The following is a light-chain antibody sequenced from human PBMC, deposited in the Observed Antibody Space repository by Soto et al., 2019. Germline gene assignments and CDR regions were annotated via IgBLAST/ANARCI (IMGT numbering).Light chain of an antibody. CDR3: QQYGGSPLLS. CDR2: GAS. V-gene: IGKV3-20*01. Sequence: EIVLTQSPGTLSLSPGERATLSCKASQSVRSSSYIAWYQQKPGQPPRLLIYGASIRATGIPDRFGGSGSETDFTLTISRLEPEDFAVYFCQQYGGSPLLSFGGGTKVEIK. CDR1: QSVRSSSY. J-gene: IGKJ4*01.